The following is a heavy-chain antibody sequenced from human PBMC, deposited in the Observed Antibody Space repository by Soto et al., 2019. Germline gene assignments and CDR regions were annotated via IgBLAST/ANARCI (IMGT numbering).Heavy chain of an antibody. D-gene: IGHD6-19*01. Sequence: QVQLQQWGAGLLKPSETLSLTCAVYGGSFSGYYWSWIRQPPGKGLEWIGEINHSGSTNYNPSLKSRVTISVDTSKNQFSLKLSSVTAADKAVYYCARGWSGWRVWLDYWGQGTLVTVSS. CDR2: INHSGST. CDR1: GGSFSGYY. CDR3: ARGWSGWRVWLDY. J-gene: IGHJ4*02. V-gene: IGHV4-34*01.